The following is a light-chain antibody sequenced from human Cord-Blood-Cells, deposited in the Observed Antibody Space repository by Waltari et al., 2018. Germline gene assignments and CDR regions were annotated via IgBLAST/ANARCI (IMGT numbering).Light chain of an antibody. CDR1: SSDVGGYNY. V-gene: IGLV2-11*01. CDR2: DVS. Sequence: QSALTQPRSVSGSPGQSVTISCTGTSSDVGGYNYVSWYQQHPGKAPKLMIYDVSKRPSGVPDRFSGSKSGHTASLTISGLQAEDEADYYCCSYAGSYTYWVFGGGTKLTVL. J-gene: IGLJ3*02. CDR3: CSYAGSYTYWV.